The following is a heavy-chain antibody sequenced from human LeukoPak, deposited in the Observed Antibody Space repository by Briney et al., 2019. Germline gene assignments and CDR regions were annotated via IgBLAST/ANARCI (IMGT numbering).Heavy chain of an antibody. CDR3: ARARIAVAGRSHDAFDI. CDR2: IYYSGST. CDR1: GGSISSSSYY. Sequence: SETLSLTCTVSGGSISSSSYYWGWIRQPPGKGLEWIGSIYYSGSTYYNPSLKSRVTISVDTSKNQFSLKLSSVTAADTAVYYCARARIAVAGRSHDAFDIWGQGTMVTVSS. V-gene: IGHV4-39*01. D-gene: IGHD6-19*01. J-gene: IGHJ3*02.